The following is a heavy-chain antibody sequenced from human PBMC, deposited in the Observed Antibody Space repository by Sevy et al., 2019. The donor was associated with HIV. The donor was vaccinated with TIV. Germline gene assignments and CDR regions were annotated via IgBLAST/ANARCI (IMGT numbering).Heavy chain of an antibody. CDR2: IKTDNGNT. V-gene: IGHV1-3*04. CDR3: ARGKGGIFGVVVGQFDF. CDR1: GYSFTNYA. Sequence: ASVKVSCKASGYSFTNYAIHWVRQAPGQGLEWMGWIKTDNGNTKYSQRFQGRVTITRDTSATTAYMEMSSLRYDDTALYFCARGKGGIFGVVVGQFDFWGQRTLVTVSS. J-gene: IGHJ4*02. D-gene: IGHD3-3*01.